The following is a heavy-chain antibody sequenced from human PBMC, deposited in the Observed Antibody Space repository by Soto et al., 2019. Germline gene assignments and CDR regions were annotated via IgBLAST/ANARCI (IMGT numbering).Heavy chain of an antibody. Sequence: GGSLRLSCAASGFPFSNAWINWVRQVPGKGLEWVGRVKSKTDGGSADYAAPVKGRFAVSRDDSKNIVYLQMNNLKIEDTGIYYCTTDSRTTLPEIRFDYWGHGTQVTVSS. V-gene: IGHV3-15*07. D-gene: IGHD1-26*01. J-gene: IGHJ4*01. CDR1: GFPFSNAW. CDR2: VKSKTDGGSA. CDR3: TTDSRTTLPEIRFDY.